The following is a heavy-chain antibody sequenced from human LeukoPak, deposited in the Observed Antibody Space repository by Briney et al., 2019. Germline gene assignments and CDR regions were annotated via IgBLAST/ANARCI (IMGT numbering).Heavy chain of an antibody. Sequence: SVKVSCKVSGDSFGTYGITWVRQAPGEGLEWMGGFNPIFGSAQYAQKFQGRVTITMDVSARTVYMELSSLRSEDTTIYYCARDFGSGVFDPWGQGTLVTVSS. CDR3: ARDFGSGVFDP. CDR2: FNPIFGSA. D-gene: IGHD3-10*01. CDR1: GDSFGTYG. J-gene: IGHJ5*02. V-gene: IGHV1-69*05.